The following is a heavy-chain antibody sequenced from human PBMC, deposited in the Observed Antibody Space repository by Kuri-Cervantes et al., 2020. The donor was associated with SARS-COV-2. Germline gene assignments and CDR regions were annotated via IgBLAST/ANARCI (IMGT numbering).Heavy chain of an antibody. CDR2: FDPEDGET. D-gene: IGHD3-3*01. Sequence: SVKVSCKVSGYTLTELSMHWVRQAPGKGLEWMGGFDPEDGETIYAQKFQGRVTMTEDTSTDTAYMELSSLRSEGTAVYYCATHAAIFGVVLPDYWGQGTLVTVSS. CDR3: ATHAAIFGVVLPDY. CDR1: GYTLTELS. J-gene: IGHJ4*02. V-gene: IGHV1-24*01.